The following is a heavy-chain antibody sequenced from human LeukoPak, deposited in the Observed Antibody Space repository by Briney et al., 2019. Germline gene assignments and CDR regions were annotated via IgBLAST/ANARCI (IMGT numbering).Heavy chain of an antibody. D-gene: IGHD4-17*01. CDR3: ARAMTPTTVTFDY. V-gene: IGHV1-2*02. CDR2: INPNSGGT. J-gene: IGHJ4*02. CDR1: GFTFTAYH. Sequence: ASVKVSCKASGFTFTAYHMHWVRQAPGQGLEWMGWINPNSGGTNYAQKFQGRVTMTRDTSISTAYMELSRLRSDDTAVYYCARAMTPTTVTFDYWGQGTLVTVSS.